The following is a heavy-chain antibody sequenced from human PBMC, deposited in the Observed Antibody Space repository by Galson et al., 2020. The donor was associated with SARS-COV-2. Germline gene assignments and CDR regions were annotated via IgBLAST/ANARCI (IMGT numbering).Heavy chain of an antibody. D-gene: IGHD3-10*01. Sequence: GESLKISCQASGYTFTGYYMHWVRQAPGQGLEWMGWINPNSGGTNYAQKFQGRVTMTRDTSISTAYMELSRLRSDDTAVYYCARVEGSLGCVDLLYSRCGVDYGGQGTLVTVSS. J-gene: IGHJ4*02. V-gene: IGHV1-2*02. CDR1: GYTFTGYY. CDR2: INPNSGGT. CDR3: ARVEGSLGCVDLLYSRCGVDY.